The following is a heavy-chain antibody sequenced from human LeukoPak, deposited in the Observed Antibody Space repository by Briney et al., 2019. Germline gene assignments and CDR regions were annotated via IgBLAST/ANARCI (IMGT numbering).Heavy chain of an antibody. J-gene: IGHJ4*02. V-gene: IGHV5-51*01. D-gene: IGHD6-6*01. CDR1: GYRFTSYW. Sequence: GESLKISCKGSGYRFTSYWIGWVRQMPGKGLEWMGIIYPGDSDTIDSPSFQGQVTISTDKSLSTAYLRWSSLKASDTAMYYCARSRLRDSSSHDYWGQGTLVTVSS. CDR2: IYPGDSDT. CDR3: ARSRLRDSSSHDY.